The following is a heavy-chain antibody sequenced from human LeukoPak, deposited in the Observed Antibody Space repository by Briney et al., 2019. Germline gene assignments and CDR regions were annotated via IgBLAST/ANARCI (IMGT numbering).Heavy chain of an antibody. CDR3: ATPGSSSWYYDY. CDR2: IIPIFGTA. D-gene: IGHD6-13*01. Sequence: SVKVSCKASGGTFSSYAISWVRQAPGQGLEWMGGIIPIFGTANYAQKFQGRVTITADESTSTAYMELSSLRPEDTAVYYCATPGSSSWYYDYWGQGTLVTVSS. V-gene: IGHV1-69*13. J-gene: IGHJ4*02. CDR1: GGTFSSYA.